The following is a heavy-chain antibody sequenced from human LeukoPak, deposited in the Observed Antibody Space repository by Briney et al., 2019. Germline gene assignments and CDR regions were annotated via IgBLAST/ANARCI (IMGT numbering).Heavy chain of an antibody. V-gene: IGHV4-39*07. CDR3: ARDRHKLVDIGAGILDY. CDR2: IFNSGST. J-gene: IGHJ4*02. CDR1: GGSISSSNYY. D-gene: IGHD5-12*01. Sequence: SETLSLTCTVSGGSISSSNYYWGWIRQPPGKGLEWIGYIFNSGSTYYNPSLKSRVTILVDTSKNQFSLKLSSVTAADMAVYYGARDRHKLVDIGAGILDYWGQGTLVTVSS.